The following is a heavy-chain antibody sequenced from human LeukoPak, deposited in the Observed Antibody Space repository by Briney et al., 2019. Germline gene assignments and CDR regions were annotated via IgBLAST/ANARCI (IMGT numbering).Heavy chain of an antibody. J-gene: IGHJ6*03. V-gene: IGHV3-23*01. D-gene: IGHD2-2*01. CDR1: GFTFSSYA. CDR2: ISGSGGST. Sequence: PGGSLRLSCAASGFTFSSYAMSWVRQAPGKGLEWVSAISGSGGSTYYADSVKGRFTISRDNSKNTLYLQMNSLRAEDTAVYYCASQPYQPRHYYYYMDVWGKGTTVTVSS. CDR3: ASQPYQPRHYYYYMDV.